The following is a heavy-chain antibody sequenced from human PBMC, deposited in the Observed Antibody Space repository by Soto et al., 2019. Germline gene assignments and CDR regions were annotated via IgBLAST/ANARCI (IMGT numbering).Heavy chain of an antibody. CDR3: AFLVVAEGGDDAFDI. V-gene: IGHV5-51*01. D-gene: IGHD2-15*01. CDR1: VGNVTRYW. CDR2: IYPGDSDT. Sequence: LKRSCERCVGNVTRYWMSPVRQIPKKGLEWMGIIYPGDSDTRYSPSFQGQVTISADKSISTAYLQWSSLKASDTAMYYCAFLVVAEGGDDAFDIWGQGTMVTVSS. J-gene: IGHJ3*02.